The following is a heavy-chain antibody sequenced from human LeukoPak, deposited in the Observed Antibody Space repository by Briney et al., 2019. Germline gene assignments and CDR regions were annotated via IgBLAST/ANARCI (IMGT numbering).Heavy chain of an antibody. CDR1: GFTFSIYS. CDR3: ARSEMATDSLGY. V-gene: IGHV3-74*01. D-gene: IGHD5-24*01. Sequence: GSLRLSCAASGFTFSIYSMHWVRQAPGKGLVWVSRINSDGNSTSYADSVKGRFTISRDNAKNTLYLQMNSLRAEDTAVYYCARSEMATDSLGYWGQGTLVTVSS. CDR2: INSDGNST. J-gene: IGHJ4*02.